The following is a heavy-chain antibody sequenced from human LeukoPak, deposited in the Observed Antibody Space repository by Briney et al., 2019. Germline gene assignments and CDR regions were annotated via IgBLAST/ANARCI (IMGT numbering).Heavy chain of an antibody. CDR1: GFTFSSYA. CDR3: ARDTRWYSSSRALDY. D-gene: IGHD6-13*01. CDR2: ISGSGGST. Sequence: TGGSLRLSCAASGFTFSSYAMSWVRQAPGKGLEWVSAISGSGGSTYYADSVKGRFTISRDNSKNSLYLQMNSLRAEDTAVYYCARDTRWYSSSRALDYWGQGTLVTVSS. V-gene: IGHV3-23*01. J-gene: IGHJ4*02.